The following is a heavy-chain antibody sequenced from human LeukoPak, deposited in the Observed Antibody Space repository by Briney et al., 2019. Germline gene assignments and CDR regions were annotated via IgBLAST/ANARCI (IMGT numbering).Heavy chain of an antibody. CDR3: ARSYSSGGEPPYFDY. CDR2: IYTSGST. J-gene: IGHJ4*02. Sequence: PSETLSLTCTVSGGSISSYYWSWVRQPAGKGLEWIGRIYTSGSTNYNPSLKSRVTMSVDTSKNQFSLKLSSVTAADTAVYYCARSYSSGGEPPYFDYWGQGTLVTVSS. D-gene: IGHD6-19*01. CDR1: GGSISSYY. V-gene: IGHV4-4*07.